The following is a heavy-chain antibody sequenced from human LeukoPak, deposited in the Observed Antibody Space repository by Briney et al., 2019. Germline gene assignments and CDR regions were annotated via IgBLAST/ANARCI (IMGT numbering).Heavy chain of an antibody. CDR3: AKDTRVLRFLEWLPNYYFDY. D-gene: IGHD3-3*01. V-gene: IGHV3-23*01. Sequence: GGSLRLSCAASGFTFSSYAMSWVRQAPGKGLEWVSAISGSSSSTYYADSVKGRFTMSRDNSKNTLYLQMNSLRAEDTAVYYCAKDTRVLRFLEWLPNYYFDYWGQGTLVAVSS. CDR1: GFTFSSYA. J-gene: IGHJ4*02. CDR2: ISGSSSST.